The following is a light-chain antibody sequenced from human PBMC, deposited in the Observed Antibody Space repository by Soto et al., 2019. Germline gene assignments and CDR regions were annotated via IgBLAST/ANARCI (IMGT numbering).Light chain of an antibody. V-gene: IGKV3-11*01. CDR2: DAS. J-gene: IGKJ2*01. CDR1: QSVSSY. Sequence: EIGLTQSPATLSLSPGERATLSCMASQSVSSYLAWYQQKPGQAPRLLIYDASNRATGIPARFSGSGSGTDFTLTISSLEPEDFAVYYCQQRSNWPMYTFGQGTKVDIK. CDR3: QQRSNWPMYT.